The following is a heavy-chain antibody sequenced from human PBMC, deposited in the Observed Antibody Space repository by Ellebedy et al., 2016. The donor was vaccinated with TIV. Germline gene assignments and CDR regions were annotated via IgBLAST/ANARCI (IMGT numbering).Heavy chain of an antibody. Sequence: SETLSLTXTVSGGSISSGAYYWSWIRQHPGKGLEWIGYIFYSGGTYYNPSLKSRVTLSADTSKSQFYLKLSSVTAADTAVYYCASQEGGFGDLSSAFDLWGQGTMVTVSS. CDR2: IFYSGGT. J-gene: IGHJ3*01. CDR3: ASQEGGFGDLSSAFDL. D-gene: IGHD3-10*01. V-gene: IGHV4-31*03. CDR1: GGSISSGAYY.